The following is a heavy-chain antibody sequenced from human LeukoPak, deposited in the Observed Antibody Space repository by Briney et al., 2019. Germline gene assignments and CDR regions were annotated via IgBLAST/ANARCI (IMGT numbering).Heavy chain of an antibody. Sequence: GGSLRLSCAASGFTFSSYDMNWVRQTPGQGLEWVSSITSGSSHIYYADSVKGRFTISRDNAKSSLYLQMNSLRAEDTAVYYCARDPYSGSYGADYYYYMDVWGKGTTVTVSS. CDR2: ITSGSSHI. D-gene: IGHD1-26*01. CDR3: ARDPYSGSYGADYYYYMDV. V-gene: IGHV3-21*01. CDR1: GFTFSSYD. J-gene: IGHJ6*03.